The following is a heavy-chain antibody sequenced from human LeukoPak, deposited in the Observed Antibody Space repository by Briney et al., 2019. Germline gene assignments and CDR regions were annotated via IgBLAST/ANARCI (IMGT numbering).Heavy chain of an antibody. CDR1: GGSISSYY. J-gene: IGHJ4*02. D-gene: IGHD3-3*01. V-gene: IGHV4-4*07. CDR2: IYTSGST. CDR3: ASRGIFGVVSYFDY. Sequence: PSETLSLTCTVSGGSISSYYWSWIRQPAGKGLEWIGRIYTSGSTYYNPSLKSRVTISVDTSKNQFSLKLSSVTAADTAVYYCASRGIFGVVSYFDYWGQGTLVTVSS.